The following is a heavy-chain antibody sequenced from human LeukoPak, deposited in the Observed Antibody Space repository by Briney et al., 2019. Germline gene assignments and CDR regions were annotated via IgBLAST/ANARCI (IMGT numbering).Heavy chain of an antibody. D-gene: IGHD2-21*02. V-gene: IGHV3-64*01. Sequence: GGSLRLSCAASGFTFSSYAMHWVRQAPGKGLEYVSAISSNGGSTYYANSVKCRFTISRDNSKNTLYLQMGSLRAEDMAVYYCARDQRVVTTPRGNWYFDLWGRGTLVTVSS. CDR1: GFTFSSYA. CDR3: ARDQRVVTTPRGNWYFDL. CDR2: ISSNGGST. J-gene: IGHJ2*01.